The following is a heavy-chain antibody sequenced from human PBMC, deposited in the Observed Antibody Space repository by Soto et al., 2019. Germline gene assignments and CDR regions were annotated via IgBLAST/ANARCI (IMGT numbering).Heavy chain of an antibody. J-gene: IGHJ4*02. V-gene: IGHV3-11*06. D-gene: IGHD6-19*01. CDR1: GFTFSDYY. CDR2: ISSSSSYT. Sequence: QVQLVESGGGLVKPGGSLRLSCAASGFTFSDYYMSWIRQAPGQGLEWVSYISSSSSYTNYADSVKGRFTISRDNAKNSLYLQMNSLRAEDTAVYYCARDKVRGWYDYWGQGTLVTVSS. CDR3: ARDKVRGWYDY.